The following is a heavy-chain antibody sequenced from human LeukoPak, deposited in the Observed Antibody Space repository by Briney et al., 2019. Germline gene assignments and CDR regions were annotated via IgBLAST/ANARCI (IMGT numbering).Heavy chain of an antibody. Sequence: GESLKISCKTSGYYFTDYWIGWVRQEPGKGLEWMGIIRADSQITYIPSFQGQVTFSADRSKDTAYLRWSSLKASDTAMYYCARRGGTPFYVYWGQGTLVTVSS. D-gene: IGHD2/OR15-2a*01. CDR1: GYYFTDYW. CDR3: ARRGGTPFYVY. J-gene: IGHJ4*02. CDR2: IRADSQI. V-gene: IGHV5-51*01.